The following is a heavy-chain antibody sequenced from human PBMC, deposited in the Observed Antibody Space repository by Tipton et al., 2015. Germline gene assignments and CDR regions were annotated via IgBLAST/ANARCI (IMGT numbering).Heavy chain of an antibody. CDR3: ACQDYDSLTRDYQTVDY. V-gene: IGHV4-59*04. Sequence: TLSLTCSVSGGSIDSYYWSWIRQPPGKGLEWIGTISHSGNTFYNPSLKSRVTISADTSKNQFSLRLSSVTAADTAVYYCACQDYDSLTRDYQTVDYWGQGTLVTVSS. CDR1: GGSIDSYY. D-gene: IGHD3-9*01. J-gene: IGHJ4*02. CDR2: ISHSGNT.